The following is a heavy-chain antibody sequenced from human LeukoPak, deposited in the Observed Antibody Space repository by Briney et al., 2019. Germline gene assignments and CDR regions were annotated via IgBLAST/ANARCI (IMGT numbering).Heavy chain of an antibody. J-gene: IGHJ4*02. CDR1: GFTFSDYY. CDR3: AKGSYLRTYSGFDY. CDR2: ISSGGSTI. D-gene: IGHD5-12*01. V-gene: IGHV3-11*01. Sequence: GGSLRLSCAASGFTFSDYYMSWIRQAPGKGLEWLSYISSGGSTIYYADSVKGRFTISRDNAKNSLYLQMNSLRAEDTAVYYCAKGSYLRTYSGFDYWGQGTLVTVSS.